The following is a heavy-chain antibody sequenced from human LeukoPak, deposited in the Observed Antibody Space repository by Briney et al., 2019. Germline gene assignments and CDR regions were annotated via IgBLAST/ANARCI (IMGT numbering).Heavy chain of an antibody. CDR2: ISGSGGST. CDR1: GFTFSSYA. Sequence: GGSLRLSCAASGFTFSSYAMSWVRQAPGKGLEWVSAISGSGGSTYYADSVKGRFTISRDSSKNTLYLQMNSLRGEDTAVYYCAKDSSYYHDRHRWFDPWGQGTLVTVSS. CDR3: AKDSSYYHDRHRWFDP. D-gene: IGHD3-22*01. J-gene: IGHJ5*02. V-gene: IGHV3-23*01.